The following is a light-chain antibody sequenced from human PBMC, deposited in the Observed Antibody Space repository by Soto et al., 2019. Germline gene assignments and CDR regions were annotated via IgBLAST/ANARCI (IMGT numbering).Light chain of an antibody. CDR3: QQYNRNSWT. CDR1: QSIRSW. V-gene: IGKV1-5*03. Sequence: DIQMTQSPSTLSASVGDRVTITCRASQSIRSWLAWYQQKPGRAPKLLIFEVSSLDSGVPSRFSGSGSRTEFTLTISSLQPDDFATYYCQQYNRNSWTFGQGTKVDIK. CDR2: EVS. J-gene: IGKJ1*01.